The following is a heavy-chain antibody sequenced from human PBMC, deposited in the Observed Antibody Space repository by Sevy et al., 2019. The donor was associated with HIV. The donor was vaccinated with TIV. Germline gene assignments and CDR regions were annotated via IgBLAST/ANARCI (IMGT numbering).Heavy chain of an antibody. CDR2: IFPGGGT. D-gene: IGHD3-16*01. CDR3: ARGEGEDTRDAFDI. J-gene: IGHJ3*02. CDR1: RGSITIGSYY. Sequence: SETLSLTCSVSRGSITIGSYYWTWIRQPAGKGLEWIGRIFPGGGTNYNPSLKSRVAISVDTSKNQFSLKVYSVTAADTAVYYCARGEGEDTRDAFDIWGQGTVVTVSS. V-gene: IGHV4-61*02.